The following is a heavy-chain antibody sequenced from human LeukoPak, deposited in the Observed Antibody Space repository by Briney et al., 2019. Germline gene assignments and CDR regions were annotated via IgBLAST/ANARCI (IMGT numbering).Heavy chain of an antibody. CDR3: ARDFWSGYYKGYNWFDP. Sequence: GGSLRLSCAASGFTFSSYAMHWVRQAPGKGLEYVSAISSNGGSTYYANSVKGRFTISRDNSKNTLYLQMGSLRAEDMAVYYCARDFWSGYYKGYNWFDPWGQGTLVTVSS. D-gene: IGHD3-3*01. V-gene: IGHV3-64*01. CDR2: ISSNGGST. CDR1: GFTFSSYA. J-gene: IGHJ5*02.